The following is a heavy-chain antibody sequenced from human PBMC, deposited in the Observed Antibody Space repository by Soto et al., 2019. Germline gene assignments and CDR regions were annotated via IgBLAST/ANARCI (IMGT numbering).Heavy chain of an antibody. Sequence: EVQLVESGGGLVQPGGSLRLSCAASGFTFSSYWMHWVRQAPGKGLVWVSRINSDGSSTSYAYSVKGRFTISRDNAKRTLYLQMNSLRAEDTAVYYCVRTSLVVAAATREAYWGQGTLVTVSS. CDR2: INSDGSST. CDR1: GFTFSSYW. CDR3: VRTSLVVAAATREAY. V-gene: IGHV3-74*01. D-gene: IGHD2-15*01. J-gene: IGHJ4*02.